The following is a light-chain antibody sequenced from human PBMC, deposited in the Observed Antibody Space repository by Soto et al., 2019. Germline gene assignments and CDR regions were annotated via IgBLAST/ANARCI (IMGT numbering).Light chain of an antibody. CDR2: LNSDGSH. J-gene: IGLJ3*02. CDR1: SGHSSYA. Sequence: QLVLTQSPSASASLGASVKLTCTLSSGHSSYAIAWHQQQPEKGPRYLMKLNSDGSHSKGDGIPDRFSGSSSGAERYLTTSSLQSEEEADYYCQTWGTGIGVFGGGTKLTVL. V-gene: IGLV4-69*01. CDR3: QTWGTGIGV.